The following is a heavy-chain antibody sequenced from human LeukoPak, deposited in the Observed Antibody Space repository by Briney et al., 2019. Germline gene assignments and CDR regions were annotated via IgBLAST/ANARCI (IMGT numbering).Heavy chain of an antibody. Sequence: PGRSLRLSCAASGFTFSSYAMHWVRQAPGKGLEWVAVISYDGSNKYYADSVKGRFTISRDNSKNTLYLQMNSLRAEDTAVYYCAKGGVRGSYRADWFDPWGQGTLVTVSS. CDR2: ISYDGSNK. D-gene: IGHD1-26*01. J-gene: IGHJ5*02. V-gene: IGHV3-30-3*01. CDR1: GFTFSSYA. CDR3: AKGGVRGSYRADWFDP.